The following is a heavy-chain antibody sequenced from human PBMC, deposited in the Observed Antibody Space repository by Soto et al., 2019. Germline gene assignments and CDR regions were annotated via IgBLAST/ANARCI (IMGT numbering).Heavy chain of an antibody. Sequence: ASVKVSCKASGFTFTSSAVQWVRQARGQRLEWIGWIVVGSGNTNYAQKFQERVTITRDMSTSTAYMELSSLRSEDTAVYYCAADASNLAWELAMYYYYGMDVWGQGTTVTVSS. CDR2: IVVGSGNT. CDR1: GFTFTSSA. D-gene: IGHD1-26*01. CDR3: AADASNLAWELAMYYYYGMDV. J-gene: IGHJ6*02. V-gene: IGHV1-58*01.